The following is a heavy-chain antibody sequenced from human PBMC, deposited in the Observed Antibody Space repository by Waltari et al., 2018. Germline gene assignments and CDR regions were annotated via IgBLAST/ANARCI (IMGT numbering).Heavy chain of an antibody. D-gene: IGHD3-10*01. CDR3: ARGKLLWFGEAHAFDI. CDR1: GFTVSCNY. Sequence: VQLVESGGGVVQPGRSLRPSCAASGFTVSCNYMTWVRPAPGKGLEWVSVIYSGGSTYYADSVKGRFTISRDNSKNTLYLQMNSLRAEDTAVYYCARGKLLWFGEAHAFDIWGQGTMVTVSS. CDR2: IYSGGST. V-gene: IGHV3-66*02. J-gene: IGHJ3*02.